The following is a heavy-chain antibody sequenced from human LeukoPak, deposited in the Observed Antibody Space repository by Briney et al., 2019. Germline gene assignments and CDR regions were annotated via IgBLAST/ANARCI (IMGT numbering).Heavy chain of an antibody. V-gene: IGHV3-30*03. J-gene: IGHJ4*02. CDR1: GFTFSSYG. CDR3: ARDITGSYSFDY. D-gene: IGHD1-26*01. Sequence: GGSLRLSCAASGFTFSSYGMHWVRQVPGKGLEWVAVISYDGSVKYYADSVKGRFTISRDNSKNTLYLQMNSLRAEDTAVYYCARDITGSYSFDYWGQGSLVIVSS. CDR2: ISYDGSVK.